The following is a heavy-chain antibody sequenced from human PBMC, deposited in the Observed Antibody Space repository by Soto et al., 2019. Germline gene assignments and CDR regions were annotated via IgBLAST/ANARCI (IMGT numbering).Heavy chain of an antibody. V-gene: IGHV1-2*04. CDR2: INPNSGGT. J-gene: IGHJ3*02. D-gene: IGHD2-2*01. CDR3: ARVGGYCSSTSCHERAFDI. CDR1: GYTFTGYC. Sequence: ASVKVSCKASGYTFTGYCIHWVRQAPGQGLEWMGWINPNSGGTNYAQKFQGWVTMTRDTSISTAYTELSRLRSDDTAVYYCARVGGYCSSTSCHERAFDIWGQGTMVTVSS.